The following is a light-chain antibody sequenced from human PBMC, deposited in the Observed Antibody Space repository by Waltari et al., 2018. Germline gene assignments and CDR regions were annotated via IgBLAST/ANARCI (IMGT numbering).Light chain of an antibody. CDR1: SPNIGAKFD. CDR2: GNT. CDR3: QSYDNSLTTWV. V-gene: IGLV1-40*01. Sequence: QSVLTQPPSVSGAPGQRVTIPCAGRSPNIGAKFDVQWYQQVPGTAPKLLIHGNTNRPSGVPGRFSGSKSGTSASLAITGLQPEDEADYYCQSYDNSLTTWVFGGGTTLTVL. J-gene: IGLJ3*02.